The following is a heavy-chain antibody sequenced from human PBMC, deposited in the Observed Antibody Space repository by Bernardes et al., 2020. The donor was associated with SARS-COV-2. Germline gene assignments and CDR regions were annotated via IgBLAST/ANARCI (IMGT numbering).Heavy chain of an antibody. CDR1: GFTFGDYY. J-gene: IGHJ4*02. CDR2: ISTTAINT. CDR3: ARSPAILTGQLDY. Sequence: GGSLRLSCAASGFTFGDYYMIWIRQAPGKGLEWVSYISTTAINTYYTDSVKGRFTVSRDNANKSLSLQMNSLRAEDTAIYYCARSPAILTGQLDYWGQGALVTDSS. V-gene: IGHV3-11*01. D-gene: IGHD3-9*01.